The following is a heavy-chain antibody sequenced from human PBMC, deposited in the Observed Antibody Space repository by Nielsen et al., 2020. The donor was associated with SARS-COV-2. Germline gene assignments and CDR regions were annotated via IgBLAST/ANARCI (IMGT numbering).Heavy chain of an antibody. J-gene: IGHJ6*02. D-gene: IGHD6-13*01. CDR2: IYSGGST. CDR3: AREVAAAGDYGMDV. Sequence: GESLKISCAASGFTVSSNYMSWVRQAPGKGLEWVSVIYSGGSTYYADSVKGRFTISRHNSKNTLYLQMNSLRAEDTAVYYCAREVAAAGDYGMDVWGQGTTVTVSS. CDR1: GFTVSSNY. V-gene: IGHV3-53*04.